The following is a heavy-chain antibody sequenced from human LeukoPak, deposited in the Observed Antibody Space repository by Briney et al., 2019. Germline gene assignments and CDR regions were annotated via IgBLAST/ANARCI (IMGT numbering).Heavy chain of an antibody. V-gene: IGHV4-59*02. J-gene: IGHJ5*02. CDR3: ASGYGDYWFDP. CDR2: VYYTGST. D-gene: IGHD4-17*01. Sequence: SETLSLTCTVSGGSVSRDFWSWIRQPPGKGLEWIGYVYYTGSTNYNPSLKSRVTMSIDTSKNQFSLRPSSVTAADTAVYYCASGYGDYWFDPWGQGTLVTVSS. CDR1: GGSVSRDF.